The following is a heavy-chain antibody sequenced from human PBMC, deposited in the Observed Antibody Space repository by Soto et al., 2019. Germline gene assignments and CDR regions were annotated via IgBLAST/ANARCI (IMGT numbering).Heavy chain of an antibody. CDR2: VNGGGDIT. V-gene: IGHV3-23*01. J-gene: IGHJ6*02. D-gene: IGHD3-3*01. CDR3: ARGHFGVTMDV. Sequence: ETGGGLVQPGGSLRLSCAASEFTFSSYSMIWVRQAPGKGLEWLSGVNGGGDITYYTESVKGRFTISRDNSKNTLYLQMNTLSAEDTAVFYCARGHFGVTMDVWGQGTTVTVSS. CDR1: EFTFSSYS.